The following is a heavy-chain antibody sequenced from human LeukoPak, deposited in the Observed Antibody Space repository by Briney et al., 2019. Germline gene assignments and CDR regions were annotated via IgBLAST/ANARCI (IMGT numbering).Heavy chain of an antibody. CDR3: ARTSYGSGRIDY. CDR1: GGSISSGYY. CDR2: IYHSGST. V-gene: IGHV4-38-2*02. J-gene: IGHJ4*02. Sequence: PSETLSLTCTVSGGSISSGYYWGWIRQPPGKGLEWIGSIYHSGSTYYNPSLKSRVTISVDTSKNQFSLKLSSVTAADTAVYYCARTSYGSGRIDYWGQGTLVTVSS. D-gene: IGHD3-10*01.